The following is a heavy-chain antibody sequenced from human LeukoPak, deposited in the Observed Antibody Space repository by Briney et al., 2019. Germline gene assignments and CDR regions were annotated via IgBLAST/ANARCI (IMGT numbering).Heavy chain of an antibody. CDR3: AREPGIPAAIFYYYYYMDV. CDR1: GFTFSSYA. CDR2: ISYDGSNK. Sequence: PGRSLRLSCAASGFTFSSYAMHWVRQAPGKGLGGVAVISYDGSNKYYADSVKGRFTISRDNSKNTLYLQMNSLRAEDTAVYYCAREPGIPAAIFYYYYYMDVWGKGTTVTVSS. J-gene: IGHJ6*03. D-gene: IGHD2-2*01. V-gene: IGHV3-30-3*01.